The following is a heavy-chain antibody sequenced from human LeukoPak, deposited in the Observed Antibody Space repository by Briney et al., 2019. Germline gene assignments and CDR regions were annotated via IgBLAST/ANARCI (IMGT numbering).Heavy chain of an antibody. CDR2: IIGGAGGT. V-gene: IGHV3-23*01. CDR1: GFSFSSHG. CDR3: AKGVRFGESLVDY. Sequence: GGSLRLSCAASGFSFSSHGMSWVRQAPGKGLEWVSGIIGGAGGTYYADSVKGRFTISRDNAKNTLYLQMDSLRAEDTAVYYCAKGVRFGESLVDYWGQGTLVTVSS. D-gene: IGHD3-10*01. J-gene: IGHJ4*02.